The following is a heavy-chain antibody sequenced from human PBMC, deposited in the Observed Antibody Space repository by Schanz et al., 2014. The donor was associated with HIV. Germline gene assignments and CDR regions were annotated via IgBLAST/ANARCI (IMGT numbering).Heavy chain of an antibody. CDR2: ISHDGSNK. D-gene: IGHD4-17*01. CDR1: GGTFSAHA. CDR3: ARHDYVDHPRYFDF. Sequence: VQLLDSGGGMVLPGTSLRLSCAASGGTFSAHAFHWVRQAPGRGLEWVALISHDGSNKYYADSVKGRFTVSRDNSKNRVFLQMNSLRAADTAVYYCARHDYVDHPRYFDFWGQGTLVTVSS. V-gene: IGHV3-30*03. J-gene: IGHJ4*02.